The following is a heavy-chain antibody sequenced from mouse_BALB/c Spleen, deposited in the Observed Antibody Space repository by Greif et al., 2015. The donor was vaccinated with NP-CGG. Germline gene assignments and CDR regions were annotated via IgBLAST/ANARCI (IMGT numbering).Heavy chain of an antibody. Sequence: VKLLESGPGLVAPSQSLSITCTVSGFSLTSYGVHWVRQPPGKGLEWLGVIWAGGSTNYNSALMFRLSISKDNSKSQVFLKMNSLQTDDTAMYYCAREHYYGSSWFAYWGQGTLVTVSA. D-gene: IGHD1-1*01. CDR3: AREHYYGSSWFAY. CDR2: IWAGGST. J-gene: IGHJ3*01. CDR1: GFSLTSYG. V-gene: IGHV2-9*02.